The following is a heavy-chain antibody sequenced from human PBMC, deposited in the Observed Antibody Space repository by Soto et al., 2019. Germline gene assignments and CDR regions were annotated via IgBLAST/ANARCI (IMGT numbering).Heavy chain of an antibody. V-gene: IGHV3-53*01. D-gene: IGHD3-16*01. CDR2: IYSGGST. J-gene: IGHJ6*02. Sequence: GGSLRLSCAASGFTVSSNYMSWVRQAPGKGLEWVSVIYSGGSTYYADSVKGRFTISRDNSKNTLYLQMNSLRAEDTAVYYCARDGFGSESYYYYYGMDVWGQGTAVTVSS. CDR3: ARDGFGSESYYYYYGMDV. CDR1: GFTVSSNY.